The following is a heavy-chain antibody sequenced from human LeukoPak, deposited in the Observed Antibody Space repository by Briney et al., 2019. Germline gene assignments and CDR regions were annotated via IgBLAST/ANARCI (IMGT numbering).Heavy chain of an antibody. CDR2: INHSGST. CDR1: GGSFSGYY. D-gene: IGHD2-2*02. V-gene: IGHV4-34*01. J-gene: IGHJ5*02. Sequence: PSETLSLTCAVYGGSFSGYYWSWLRQPPGKGLEWIGEINHSGSTNYNPSLKSRVTISVDTSKNQFSLKLSSVTAADTAVYYCARDDGYCSSTSCYTGFDPWGQGTLVTVSS. CDR3: ARDDGYCSSTSCYTGFDP.